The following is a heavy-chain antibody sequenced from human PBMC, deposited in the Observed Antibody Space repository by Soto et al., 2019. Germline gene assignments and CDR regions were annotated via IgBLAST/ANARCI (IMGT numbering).Heavy chain of an antibody. J-gene: IGHJ4*02. Sequence: SVSNAWMNWVRPAPGKGLAWVGRIKSKTAGGTTDYAAPVKGRFTISRDDSKNTLYLQMNSLKNEDTAVYYGTTVSYDCWSGYYGGYSADYWGQGTLVTVSS. V-gene: IGHV3-15*07. CDR3: TTVSYDCWSGYYGGYSADY. D-gene: IGHD3-3*01. CDR1: SVSNAW. CDR2: IKSKTAGGTT.